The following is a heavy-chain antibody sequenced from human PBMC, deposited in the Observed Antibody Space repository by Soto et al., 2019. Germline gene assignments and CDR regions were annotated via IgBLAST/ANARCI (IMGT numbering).Heavy chain of an antibody. CDR1: GFTFSNAW. J-gene: IGHJ6*02. Sequence: GGSLRLSCAASGFTFSNAWMNWVRQAPGKGLEWVGRIKSKTDGGTTDYAAPVKGRFTISREDSKNTLYLQVNSLKTADTAVYYCTTGPAPDFLYCSGGSCYFHYYGMDVWGQGTTVTVSS. V-gene: IGHV3-15*07. CDR2: IKSKTDGGTT. D-gene: IGHD2-15*01. CDR3: TTGPAPDFLYCSGGSCYFHYYGMDV.